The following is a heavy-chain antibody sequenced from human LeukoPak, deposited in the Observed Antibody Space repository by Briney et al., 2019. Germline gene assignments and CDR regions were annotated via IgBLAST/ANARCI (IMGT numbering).Heavy chain of an antibody. CDR1: GGSISSGGYY. CDR2: IYYSGST. Sequence: SETLSLTCTVSGGSISSGGYYWSWIRQHPGKGLEWIGYIYYSGSTYYNPSLKSRVTISVDTSKNQFSLKLSSVTAADTAVYYCAETDPSYYYGMDVWGQGTTVTVSS. CDR3: AETDPSYYYGMDV. V-gene: IGHV4-31*03. J-gene: IGHJ6*02.